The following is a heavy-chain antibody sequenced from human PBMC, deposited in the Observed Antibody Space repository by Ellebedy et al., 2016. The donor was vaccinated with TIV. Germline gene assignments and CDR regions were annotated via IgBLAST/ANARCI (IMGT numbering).Heavy chain of an antibody. J-gene: IGHJ4*02. Sequence: GGSLRLSCAASGSTFSSYAMHWVRQAPGKGLEWVAVISYDGSNKYYADSVKGRFTTSRDNSKNTLYLQMNSLGADDTAVYYCARHGKIVVVTAMLDYWGQGTLVTVSS. D-gene: IGHD2-21*02. CDR3: ARHGKIVVVTAMLDY. V-gene: IGHV3-30-3*01. CDR1: GSTFSSYA. CDR2: ISYDGSNK.